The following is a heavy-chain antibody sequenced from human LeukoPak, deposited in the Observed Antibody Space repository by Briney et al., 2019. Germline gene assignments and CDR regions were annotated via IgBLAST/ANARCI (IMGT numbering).Heavy chain of an antibody. J-gene: IGHJ3*02. CDR1: GGSISSSSYY. V-gene: IGHV4-39*07. CDR3: ARGTAVVPAALGAFDI. D-gene: IGHD2-2*01. CDR2: IYYSGST. Sequence: SETLSLTCTVSGGSISSSSYYWGWIRQPPGKGLEWIGSIYYSGSTYYNPSLKSRVTISVDTSKNQFSLRLSSVTAADTAVYYCARGTAVVPAALGAFDIWGQGTMVTVSS.